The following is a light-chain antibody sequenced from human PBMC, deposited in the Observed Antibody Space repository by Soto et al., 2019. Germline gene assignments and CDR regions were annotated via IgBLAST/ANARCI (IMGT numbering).Light chain of an antibody. Sequence: DIQMTQSPSSLSASVGDRVTITCLASQGISNYLAWYQQKPGKVPKLLIYAASTLQAGVPSRFSGSGSGTDVTLTISSLQPEDVATYYRQQYNSVPETFGQGTKVEIK. V-gene: IGKV1-27*01. CDR3: QQYNSVPET. CDR2: AAS. CDR1: QGISNY. J-gene: IGKJ1*01.